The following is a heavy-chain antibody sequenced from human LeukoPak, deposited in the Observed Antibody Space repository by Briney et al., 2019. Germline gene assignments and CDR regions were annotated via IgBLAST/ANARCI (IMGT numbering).Heavy chain of an antibody. CDR1: GFTFRNYD. Sequence: GGSLRLSCAASGFTFRNYDMNWLRQAPGTGLEWVAFIRSDGDSSYHADSVKGRFTISRDNSKNTLSLQMNRLRADDTGVYYCAKGYGMDVWGQGTTVTVSS. CDR2: IRSDGDSS. J-gene: IGHJ6*02. V-gene: IGHV3-23*01. CDR3: AKGYGMDV.